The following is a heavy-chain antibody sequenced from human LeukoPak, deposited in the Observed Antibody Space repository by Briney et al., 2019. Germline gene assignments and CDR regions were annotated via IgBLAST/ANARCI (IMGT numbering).Heavy chain of an antibody. D-gene: IGHD1-26*01. J-gene: IGHJ4*02. Sequence: GGSLRLSCAASGFNLTTYSMNWVRQAPGKGLEWVSYIRSSGSTKYYADSVKGRFTISRDNSKNTLYLQMNSLRAEDTAVYYCAKMEWGSYGSDFDYWGQGTLVTVSS. CDR3: AKMEWGSYGSDFDY. V-gene: IGHV3-48*01. CDR1: GFNLTTYS. CDR2: IRSSGSTK.